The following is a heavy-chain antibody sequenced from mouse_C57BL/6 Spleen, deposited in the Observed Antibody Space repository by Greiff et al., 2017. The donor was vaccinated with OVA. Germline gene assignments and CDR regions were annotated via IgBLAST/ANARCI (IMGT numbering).Heavy chain of an antibody. J-gene: IGHJ4*01. CDR2: ISSGSSTI. CDR1: GYTFSDYG. V-gene: IGHV5-17*01. Sequence: EVQLVQSGAGLVKPGGSLKLSCAASGYTFSDYGMHWVRQAPEKGLEWVAYISSGSSTIYYADTVKGRFTISRDKATNTRFLQLSSLRSEDTAVYYCAKGRTSSALDYWGQGTSVTVSS. CDR3: AKGRTSSALDY.